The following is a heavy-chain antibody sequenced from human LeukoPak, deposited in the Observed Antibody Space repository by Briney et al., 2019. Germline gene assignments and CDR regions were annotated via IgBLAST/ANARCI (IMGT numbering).Heavy chain of an antibody. Sequence: SETLSLTCAVYGGSFSGYYWSWIRKPPGKGLEWIGEINHSGSTNYNPSLKSRVTISVDTSKNQFSLKLSSVTAADTAVYYCARKAYNWNYRFHFDYWGQGTLVTVSS. CDR2: INHSGST. J-gene: IGHJ4*02. V-gene: IGHV4-34*01. D-gene: IGHD1-7*01. CDR1: GGSFSGYY. CDR3: ARKAYNWNYRFHFDY.